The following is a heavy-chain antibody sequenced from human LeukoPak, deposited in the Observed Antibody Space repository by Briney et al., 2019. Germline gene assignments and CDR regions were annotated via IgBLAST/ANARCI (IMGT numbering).Heavy chain of an antibody. V-gene: IGHV3-30*02. CDR2: MSNDGSDK. CDR1: GFSFITYG. Sequence: PGGSLRLSCAEFGFSFITYGMHWVRQAPGKGLEWVAFMSNDGSDKLYRDSVKGRFTISRDNSKNTLYLQMTRLRDDDTAVYFCAKGLSGSYYYYMDVRGKGTTVTVSS. CDR3: AKGLSGSYYYYMDV. D-gene: IGHD1-26*01. J-gene: IGHJ6*03.